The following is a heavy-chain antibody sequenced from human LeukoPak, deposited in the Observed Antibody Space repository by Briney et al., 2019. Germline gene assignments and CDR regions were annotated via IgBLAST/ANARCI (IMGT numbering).Heavy chain of an antibody. V-gene: IGHV3-74*01. J-gene: IGHJ4*02. D-gene: IGHD5-18*01. Sequence: PGGSLRLSCVAPGFTFSSYWMHWVRQAPGKGLVWVSRINSDGSSTSYADSVKGRFTISRDNAKNTLYLQMNSLRAEDTAVYYCAREPGYSYGHPYYFDYWGQGIMVTVSS. CDR1: GFTFSSYW. CDR2: INSDGSST. CDR3: AREPGYSYGHPYYFDY.